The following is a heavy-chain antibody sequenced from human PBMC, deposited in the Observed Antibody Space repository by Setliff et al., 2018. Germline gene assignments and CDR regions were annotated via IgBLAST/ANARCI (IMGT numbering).Heavy chain of an antibody. CDR2: LYYTGAT. CDR3: ARGYAARVGFGNWFDP. CDR1: GGSISTTNYF. V-gene: IGHV4-39*07. J-gene: IGHJ5*02. D-gene: IGHD6-6*01. Sequence: PSETLSLTCTVSGGSISTTNYFWGWIRQPPGGGLEWIGILYYTGATHYNPSLKSRVTISVDTPNNQFSLKLSSVTAADTAVFYCARGYAARVGFGNWFDPWGQGTLVTVSS.